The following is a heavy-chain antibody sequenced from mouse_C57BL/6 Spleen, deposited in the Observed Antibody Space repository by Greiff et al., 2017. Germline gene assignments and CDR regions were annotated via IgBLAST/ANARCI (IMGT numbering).Heavy chain of an antibody. J-gene: IGHJ1*03. CDR3: AKFYYDYDGGYFDV. Sequence: QVQLKQSDAELVKPGASVKISCKVSGYTFTDHTIHWMKQRPEQGLEWIGYIYPRDGSTKYNEKCKGKATLTSDKSSSTAYIQLNSLTSEDSAVYFCAKFYYDYDGGYFDVWGTGTTVTVSS. V-gene: IGHV1-78*01. CDR2: IYPRDGST. CDR1: GYTFTDHT. D-gene: IGHD2-4*01.